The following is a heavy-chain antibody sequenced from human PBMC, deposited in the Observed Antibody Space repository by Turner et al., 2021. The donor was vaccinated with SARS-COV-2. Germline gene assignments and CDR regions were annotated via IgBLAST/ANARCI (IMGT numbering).Heavy chain of an antibody. CDR2: ISSSSSYI. CDR1: GFTFSSYS. CDR3: ARSPTAPGYYYDSSGYYTPYYFDY. D-gene: IGHD3-22*01. V-gene: IGHV3-21*01. J-gene: IGHJ4*02. Sequence: EVQLVESGGGLVKPGGSLRLSCAASGFTFSSYSMNWVRQAPGKGLECVSSISSSSSYIYDADSVKGRFTISRDNAKNSLYLQMNSLRAEDTAVYYCARSPTAPGYYYDSSGYYTPYYFDYWGQGTLVTVSS.